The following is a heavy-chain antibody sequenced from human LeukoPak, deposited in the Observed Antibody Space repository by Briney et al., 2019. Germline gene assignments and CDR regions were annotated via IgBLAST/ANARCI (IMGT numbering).Heavy chain of an antibody. CDR1: GYTFTGYY. CDR3: ARGRAVWFGEPYGMDV. V-gene: IGHV1-2*04. J-gene: IGHJ6*02. Sequence: GASVKVSCKASGYTFTGYYMHWVRQAPGQGLEWMGWINPNSGGTNYAQKFQGWVTMTRDTSISTAYMELSRLRSDDTAVYYCARGRAVWFGEPYGMDVWGQGTTVTVSS. D-gene: IGHD3-10*01. CDR2: INPNSGGT.